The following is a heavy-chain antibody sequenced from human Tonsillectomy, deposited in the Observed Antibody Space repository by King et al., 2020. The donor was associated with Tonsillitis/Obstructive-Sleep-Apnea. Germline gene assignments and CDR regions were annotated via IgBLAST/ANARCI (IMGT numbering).Heavy chain of an antibody. J-gene: IGHJ4*02. D-gene: IGHD4-17*01. V-gene: IGHV2-5*02. CDR1: GFSLSTSGVG. CDR3: AHNRGQTTSGPFDY. Sequence: TLKESGPTLVKPTQTLTLTCTFSGFSLSTSGVGVGWIRQPPGKALEWFALIYWDDDKRYSPSLKSRLTITKDTSKNQVVLTMTNMDPVDTATYYCAHNRGQTTSGPFDYWGQGTLVTVSS. CDR2: IYWDDDK.